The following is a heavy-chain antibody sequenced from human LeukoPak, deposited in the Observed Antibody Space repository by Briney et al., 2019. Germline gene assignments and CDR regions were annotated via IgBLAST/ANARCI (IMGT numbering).Heavy chain of an antibody. J-gene: IGHJ4*02. CDR3: ARRSGYSGYVDY. CDR1: GYSFTSYW. Sequence: GESLKISCAGSGYSFTSYWIGWVRQMGGKGLGWIGIIYPGDSATRSSPSFHGQVTISADKSISTGYLQWSSLKASDTATYYCARRSGYSGYVDYWGQGTLVTVAS. D-gene: IGHD5-12*01. CDR2: IYPGDSAT. V-gene: IGHV5-51*01.